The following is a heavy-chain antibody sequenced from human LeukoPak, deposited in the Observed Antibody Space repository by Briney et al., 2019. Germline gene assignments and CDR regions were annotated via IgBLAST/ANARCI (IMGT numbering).Heavy chain of an antibody. CDR2: IRSDGSNK. Sequence: GGSLRLSCAASGLTFSSYGMQWVRQAPGKGLEWVAFIRSDGSNKYYADSVRGRFTISRGNSKNTLYLQMNSLRAEGSAVYYCAKDQFKPSAITMLQGVRGYYYFMDVWGKGTTVTISS. J-gene: IGHJ6*03. D-gene: IGHD3-10*01. CDR1: GLTFSSYG. V-gene: IGHV3-30*02. CDR3: AKDQFKPSAITMLQGVRGYYYFMDV.